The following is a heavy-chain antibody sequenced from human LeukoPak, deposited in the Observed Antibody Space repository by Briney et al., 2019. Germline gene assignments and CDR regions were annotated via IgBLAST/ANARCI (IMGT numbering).Heavy chain of an antibody. V-gene: IGHV3-23*01. CDR2: ISGSGGST. J-gene: IGHJ4*02. Sequence: PGGSLRLSCAASGFTFSSYAMSWVRHAPGKGLEWVSAISGSGGSTYYADSVKGRFTISRDNSKNTLYLQMNSLRAEDTAVYYCAKDPLYYYGSGSYFDYWGQGTLVTVSS. D-gene: IGHD3-10*01. CDR1: GFTFSSYA. CDR3: AKDPLYYYGSGSYFDY.